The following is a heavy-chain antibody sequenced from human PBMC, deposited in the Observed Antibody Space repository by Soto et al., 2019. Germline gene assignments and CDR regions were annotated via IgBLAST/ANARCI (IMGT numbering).Heavy chain of an antibody. CDR2: ISYDGDNK. CDR3: ARGTTTSAFSVMDF. D-gene: IGHD1-1*01. Sequence: QVQLVESGGGVVQPGRSLRLSCAASGFTFSYHALNWVRQAPGKGLEWVAVISYDGDNKYIAEAVKGRPTISKDNPKNTVSLQMNSLRTEAPAMYFCARGTTTSAFSVMDFWGQGTTVTVSS. V-gene: IGHV3-30-3*01. J-gene: IGHJ6*02. CDR1: GFTFSYHA.